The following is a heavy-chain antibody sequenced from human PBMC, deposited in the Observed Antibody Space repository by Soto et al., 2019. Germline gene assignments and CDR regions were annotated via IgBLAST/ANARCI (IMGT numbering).Heavy chain of an antibody. Sequence: GGSLSLSCAASGFTFSRYAMHWVRQAPGEGLEWVAVISRDGSSKYYGDSVKGRFTVSRDNSNNTLYLSMTGLRPDDTAVFYCARSRNGAVPDSINFWGQGTLVTVSS. D-gene: IGHD2-8*01. CDR1: GFTFSRYA. CDR3: ARSRNGAVPDSINF. V-gene: IGHV3-30-3*01. CDR2: ISRDGSSK. J-gene: IGHJ4*02.